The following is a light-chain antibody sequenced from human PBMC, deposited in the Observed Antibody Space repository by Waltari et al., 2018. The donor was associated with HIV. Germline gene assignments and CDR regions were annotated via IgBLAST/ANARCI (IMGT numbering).Light chain of an antibody. CDR2: GAS. CDR1: QSVRRAS. V-gene: IGKV3-20*01. Sequence: EIVLTQSPGTLSLSPGERATLSCRASQSVRRASLAWYQPQPGQAPRLLIYGASSRAPGIPDRFSGSGAVTDFILTISRLEPEDCAVYYCQQYAASPLTFGGGTKVEIK. J-gene: IGKJ4*01. CDR3: QQYAASPLT.